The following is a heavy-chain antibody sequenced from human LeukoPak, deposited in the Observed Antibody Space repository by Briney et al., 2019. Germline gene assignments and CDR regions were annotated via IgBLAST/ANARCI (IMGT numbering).Heavy chain of an antibody. J-gene: IGHJ3*02. CDR3: ARRYCSRGSCDMGTDVLDI. CDR2: ISGSSSNI. D-gene: IGHD2-15*01. Sequence: PGGSLRLSCAASGFDFSDYYMAWIRQAPGKGLEWVSHISGSSSNIYYIDSVKDRFTISRDNAEKSLYLQMNGPRAEDTAVYYCARRYCSRGSCDMGTDVLDIWGQGTMVTVSS. V-gene: IGHV3-11*01. CDR1: GFDFSDYY.